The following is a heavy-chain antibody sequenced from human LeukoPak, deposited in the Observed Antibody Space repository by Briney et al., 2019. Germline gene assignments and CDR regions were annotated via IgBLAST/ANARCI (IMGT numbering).Heavy chain of an antibody. CDR1: GYTFIGDY. D-gene: IGHD3-22*01. Sequence: ASVKVSCKASGYTFIGDYIHWVRQAPGLGLEWTGWINPNSGGANYAQMFQGRATMTRDTSISTTYMELSSLRSDDTAVYYCASSPLIENPFDYWGQGTLVTVSS. CDR2: INPNSGGA. V-gene: IGHV1-2*02. CDR3: ASSPLIENPFDY. J-gene: IGHJ4*02.